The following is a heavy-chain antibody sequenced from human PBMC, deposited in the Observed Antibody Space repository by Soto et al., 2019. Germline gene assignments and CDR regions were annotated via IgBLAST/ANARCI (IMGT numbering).Heavy chain of an antibody. CDR2: IIPMFGRP. CDR1: GGIFVSYV. D-gene: IGHD5-12*01. J-gene: IGHJ4*02. CDR3: ARDLGSGYDPGDY. V-gene: IGHV1-69*12. Sequence: QVQLVQSGAEVKKPGSSVKVSCKASGGIFVSYVFNWVRQAPGQGLEWMGGIIPMFGRPNYAQKFQGIVTITADESTSTAYIELSSLRSEDTAVFYCARDLGSGYDPGDYWGQGTLVTVSS.